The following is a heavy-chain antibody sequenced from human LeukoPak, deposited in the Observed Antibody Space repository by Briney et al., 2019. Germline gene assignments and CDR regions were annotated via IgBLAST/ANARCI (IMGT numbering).Heavy chain of an antibody. CDR1: EFTFSSYS. CDR3: ARDHDSSGYYYVFDY. Sequence: GGSLRLSCAASEFTFSSYSMNWVRQAPGKGLEWVSSISSSSSYIYYADSVKGRFTISRDNAKNSLYLQMNSLRAEDTAVYYCARDHDSSGYYYVFDYWGQGTLVTVSS. CDR2: ISSSSSYI. J-gene: IGHJ4*02. D-gene: IGHD3-22*01. V-gene: IGHV3-21*01.